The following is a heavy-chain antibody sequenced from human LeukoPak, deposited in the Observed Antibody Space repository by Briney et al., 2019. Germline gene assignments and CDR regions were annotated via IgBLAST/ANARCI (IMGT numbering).Heavy chain of an antibody. D-gene: IGHD3-22*01. CDR2: IYSGGST. J-gene: IGHJ4*02. Sequence: GGSLRLSCAASGSTVSSNYMSWVRQAPGKGLEWVSVIYSGGSTYYEDSVKGRFTISRDNSKNTLYLQMNSLRAEDTAVYYCARSGHYDSSGYFPYYFDYWGQGTLVTVSS. CDR3: ARSGHYDSSGYFPYYFDY. CDR1: GSTVSSNY. V-gene: IGHV3-53*01.